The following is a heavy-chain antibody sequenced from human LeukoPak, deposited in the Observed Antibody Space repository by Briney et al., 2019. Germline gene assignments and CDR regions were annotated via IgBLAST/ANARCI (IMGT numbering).Heavy chain of an antibody. V-gene: IGHV1-3*01. D-gene: IGHD3-9*01. Sequence: KFQGRVTITRDASASTAYMELSSLRSEDTAVYYCARDQRAVLRYFDWSDSWGQGTLVTVSS. J-gene: IGHJ5*01. CDR3: ARDQRAVLRYFDWSDS.